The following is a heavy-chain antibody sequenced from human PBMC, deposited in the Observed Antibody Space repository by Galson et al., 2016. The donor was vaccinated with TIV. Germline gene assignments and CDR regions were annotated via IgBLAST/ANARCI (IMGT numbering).Heavy chain of an antibody. V-gene: IGHV5-10-1*01. J-gene: IGHJ5*02. CDR1: GSSFTRYW. Sequence: QSGAEVKKPGESLRISCKGSGSSFTRYWINWVRQMPGKGLEWIGRIDPSDSYTNYSPSFQGHVTISVDKSVDTAYLQWSSLKASDTAIYYWAGGVSSGSAWLDPWGQGTLVSVSS. CDR2: IDPSDSYT. CDR3: AGGVSSGSAWLDP. D-gene: IGHD3-10*01.